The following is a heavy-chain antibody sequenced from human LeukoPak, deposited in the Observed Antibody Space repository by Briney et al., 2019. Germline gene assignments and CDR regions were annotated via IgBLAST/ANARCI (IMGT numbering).Heavy chain of an antibody. D-gene: IGHD4-23*01. Sequence: GGSLRLSCAASGFTFSSYWMSWVRQAPGKGLEWVANIKQDGSEKYYVDSVKGRFTISRDNAKNTAYLQMDRLQTEDTAVYYCTRLNGGNSEVLNYYGMDVWGQGTTVTVSS. CDR1: GFTFSSYW. V-gene: IGHV3-7*03. J-gene: IGHJ6*02. CDR3: TRLNGGNSEVLNYYGMDV. CDR2: IKQDGSEK.